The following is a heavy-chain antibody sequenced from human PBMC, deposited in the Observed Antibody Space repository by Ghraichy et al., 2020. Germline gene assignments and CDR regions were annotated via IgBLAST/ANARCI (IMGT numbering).Heavy chain of an antibody. Sequence: SETLSLTCTVSGGSISSSSYYWGWIRQPPGKGLEWIGSIYYSGSTYYNPSLKSRVTISVDTSKNQYSLKLSAVTAADTAVYYCARMRNYYDSSGYPYSFDHWGQGTLVTGSS. D-gene: IGHD3-22*01. J-gene: IGHJ4*02. CDR2: IYYSGST. CDR3: ARMRNYYDSSGYPYSFDH. V-gene: IGHV4-39*01. CDR1: GGSISSSSYY.